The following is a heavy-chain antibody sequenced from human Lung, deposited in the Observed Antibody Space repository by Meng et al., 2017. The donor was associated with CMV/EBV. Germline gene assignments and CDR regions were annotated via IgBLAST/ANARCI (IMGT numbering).Heavy chain of an antibody. CDR3: ARGSSSYFDY. V-gene: IGHV1-8*03. CDR1: GYTFTSYD. CDR2: MNPNSGNT. D-gene: IGHD6-13*01. J-gene: IGHJ4*02. Sequence: KVXCKASGYTFTSYDINWVRQATGQGLEWMGWMNPNSGNTGYAQKFQGRVTITRNTSISTAYMELSSLRSEDTAVYYCARGSSSYFDYWGQGTLVTVSS.